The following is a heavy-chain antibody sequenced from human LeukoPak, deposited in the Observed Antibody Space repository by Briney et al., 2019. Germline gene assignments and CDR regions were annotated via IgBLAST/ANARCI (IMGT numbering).Heavy chain of an antibody. J-gene: IGHJ3*02. D-gene: IGHD6-13*01. CDR2: ISSSSSTI. CDR1: GFTFSSYS. Sequence: GGSLRLSCAASGFTFSSYSMNWVRQAPGKGLEWVSYISSSSSTIYYADSVKGRFTISRDNAKNSLYLQMNSLRAEDTAVYYCARAGRAALDAFDIWGQGTMVTVSS. V-gene: IGHV3-48*04. CDR3: ARAGRAALDAFDI.